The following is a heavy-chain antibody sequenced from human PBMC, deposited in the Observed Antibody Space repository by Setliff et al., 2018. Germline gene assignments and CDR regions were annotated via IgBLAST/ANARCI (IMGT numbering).Heavy chain of an antibody. CDR1: GYTFTDYY. D-gene: IGHD3-9*01. Sequence: ASVKVSCKTSGYTFTDYYIHWVRQAPGEGLEWMGWLNPKNNDTSYARKFLGRVTMTRDTSISAAYMELITLGSDDTALYYCARDPLPKHYDVVTGYYSAPNYYYMDVWGKGTTVTVSS. CDR3: ARDPLPKHYDVVTGYYSAPNYYYMDV. CDR2: LNPKNNDT. V-gene: IGHV1-2*02. J-gene: IGHJ6*03.